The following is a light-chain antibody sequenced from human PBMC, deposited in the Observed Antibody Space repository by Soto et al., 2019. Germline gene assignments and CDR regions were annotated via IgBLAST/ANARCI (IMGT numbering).Light chain of an antibody. J-gene: IGKJ1*01. CDR2: GAS. CDR1: QSVSSSS. V-gene: IGKV3-20*01. Sequence: EMGLTQSPGTLSLSPGERATLSCRASQSVSSSSLAWYQQKPGQAPRLLIYGASCRATGIPDRFSGSGSGTDFALTISRLEPEDFAVYYCQQYGSSPWTFGQGTKVDIK. CDR3: QQYGSSPWT.